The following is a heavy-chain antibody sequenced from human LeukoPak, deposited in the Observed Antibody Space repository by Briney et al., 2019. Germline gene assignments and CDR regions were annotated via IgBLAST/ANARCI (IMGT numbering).Heavy chain of an antibody. D-gene: IGHD3-3*01. CDR3: AREGGFYRPLDY. CDR2: VHLDGRT. CDR1: GGSISTTNW. J-gene: IGHJ4*02. V-gene: IGHV4-4*02. Sequence: PSETLSLTCGVSGGSISTTNWWTWVRQPPGKGLEWIGEVHLDGRTNYNPSLESRLTMSVDVSENQVSLKLTSVTAADTAVYYCAREGGFYRPLDYSGQGTLVTVSS.